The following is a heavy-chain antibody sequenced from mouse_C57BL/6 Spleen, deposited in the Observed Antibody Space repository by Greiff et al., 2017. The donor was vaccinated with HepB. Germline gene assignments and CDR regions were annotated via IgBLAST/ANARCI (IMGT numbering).Heavy chain of an antibody. J-gene: IGHJ4*01. CDR3: ARDDDYNPYYYAMDY. D-gene: IGHD2-4*01. V-gene: IGHV5-4*01. CDR2: ISDGGSYT. CDR1: GFTFSSYA. Sequence: DVKLVESGGGLVMPGGSLKLSCEASGFTFSSYAMSWVRQTPEKGLEWVATISDGGSYTYYPDNVKGRFTISIDNAKNKLYLQMSQLKSEDTAMYYCARDDDYNPYYYAMDYWGQGTSVTVSS.